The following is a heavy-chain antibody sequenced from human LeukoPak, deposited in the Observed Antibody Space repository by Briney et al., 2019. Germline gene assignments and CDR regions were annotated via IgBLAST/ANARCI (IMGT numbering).Heavy chain of an antibody. CDR2: IKQDGSER. D-gene: IGHD1-1*01. CDR1: GFTFSSYW. CDR3: AREVQLERLGFGKEGSAFDY. V-gene: IGHV3-7*01. J-gene: IGHJ4*02. Sequence: PGGSLRLSCAASGFTFSSYWMRWVRQAPGKGLEWVADIKQDGSERYYVDSVKGRFTISRDNAKNSLYLQMNSLRAEDTAVYYCAREVQLERLGFGKEGSAFDYWGQGTLVTVSS.